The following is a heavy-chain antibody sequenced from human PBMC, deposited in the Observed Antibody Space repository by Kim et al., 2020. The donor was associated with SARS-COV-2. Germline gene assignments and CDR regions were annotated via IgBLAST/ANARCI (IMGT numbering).Heavy chain of an antibody. CDR3: ARDVAAAGTS. Sequence: NTNYDQKLQGRVTMTTDTSTSTAYMELRGLRSDDTAVYYCARDVAAAGTSWGQGTLVTVSS. D-gene: IGHD6-13*01. J-gene: IGHJ5*02. CDR2: NT. V-gene: IGHV1-18*01.